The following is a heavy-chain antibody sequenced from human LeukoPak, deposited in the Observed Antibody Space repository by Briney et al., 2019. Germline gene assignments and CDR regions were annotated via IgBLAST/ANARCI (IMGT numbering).Heavy chain of an antibody. D-gene: IGHD3-22*01. J-gene: IGHJ3*02. CDR3: VRPTLSDTSGDDYDAFDI. CDR2: IDLSESQT. CDR1: GSGFSTFW. Sequence: GESLKISCKGSGSGFSTFWINWVRQMPGTGLEWMERIDLSESQTTYSPSIQGHVTISADKSVRSACLQWSSLKSTGPCISICVRPTLSDTSGDDYDAFDIWGQGTKVTVSS. V-gene: IGHV5-10-1*01.